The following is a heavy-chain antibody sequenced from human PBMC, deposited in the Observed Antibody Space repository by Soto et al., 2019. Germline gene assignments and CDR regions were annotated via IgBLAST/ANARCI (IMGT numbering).Heavy chain of an antibody. J-gene: IGHJ4*02. V-gene: IGHV3-11*01. CDR3: ARYCTLTSVNCYSAY. CDR1: GFTFSDYY. Sequence: QVQVVESGGGLVKPGGSLRLSCAASGFTFSDYYMSWIRQAPGKGLEWVSYISSSGDTDYADSVKGRFTISRDNAKNSLSLQMNSLRAEDTAVYYCARYCTLTSVNCYSAYWGQGTLVTVSS. D-gene: IGHD2-2*02. CDR2: ISSSGDT.